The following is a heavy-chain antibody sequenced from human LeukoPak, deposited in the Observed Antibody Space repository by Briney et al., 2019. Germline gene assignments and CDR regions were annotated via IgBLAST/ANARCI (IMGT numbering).Heavy chain of an antibody. D-gene: IGHD1-14*01. Sequence: GGSLRLSCAASGFTFSSYAMHWVRQAPGKGLEYVSAISSNGGSTYYANSVKGRFTISRDNSKNTLYLQMGSLGAEDMAVYYCARGSLNPYYDYWGQGTLVTVSS. CDR1: GFTFSSYA. CDR3: ARGSLNPYYDY. V-gene: IGHV3-64*01. CDR2: ISSNGGST. J-gene: IGHJ4*02.